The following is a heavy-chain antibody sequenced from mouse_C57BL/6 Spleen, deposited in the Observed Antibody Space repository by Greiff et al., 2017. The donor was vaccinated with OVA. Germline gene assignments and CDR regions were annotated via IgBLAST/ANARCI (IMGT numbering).Heavy chain of an antibody. V-gene: IGHV14-4*01. J-gene: IGHJ2*01. CDR3: TTPPITTVVAIDY. CDR2: IDPENGDT. Sequence: EVQLQQSGAELVRPGASVKLSCTASGFNIKDDYMHWVKQRPEQGLEWIGWIDPENGDTEYASKFQGKATITADTSSNTAYLQLSSLTSEDTAVYYCTTPPITTVVAIDYWGQGTTLTVSS. CDR1: GFNIKDDY. D-gene: IGHD1-1*01.